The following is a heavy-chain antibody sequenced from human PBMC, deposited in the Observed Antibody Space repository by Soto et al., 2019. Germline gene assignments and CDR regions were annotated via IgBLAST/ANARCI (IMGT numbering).Heavy chain of an antibody. CDR1: GFPFSDYY. Sequence: PGGSLRLPCATSGFPFSDYYMSWIRQAPGKGLEWLSHISPKSTYRNYADSVKGRFTISRDNTKSSLFLQMNSLGVEDTAVYYCARGGGGGLFEHWGQGVLVTAPQ. D-gene: IGHD2-21*01. CDR3: ARGGGGGLFEH. V-gene: IGHV3-11*06. J-gene: IGHJ4*02. CDR2: ISPKSTYR.